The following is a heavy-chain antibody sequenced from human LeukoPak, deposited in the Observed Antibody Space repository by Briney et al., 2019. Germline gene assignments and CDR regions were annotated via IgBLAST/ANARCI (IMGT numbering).Heavy chain of an antibody. Sequence: SQTLSLTCAISGDSVSSNSPTWNWIRQSPSRGLEWLGRTYCRSKWYNDYARSVNRRITINHDTSKNQFSQQQNSLTAEDTAGYYCARSMSYFDYWGREPWSPSPQ. D-gene: IGHD2-8*01. V-gene: IGHV6-1*01. CDR3: ARSMSYFDY. CDR2: TYCRSKWYN. CDR1: GDSVSSNSPT. J-gene: IGHJ4*02.